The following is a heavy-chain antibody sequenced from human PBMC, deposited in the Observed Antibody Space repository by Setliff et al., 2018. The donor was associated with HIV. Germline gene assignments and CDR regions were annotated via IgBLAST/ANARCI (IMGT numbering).Heavy chain of an antibody. CDR3: ARCGYSYGSYGMDV. CDR2: IYPGHSDT. Sequence: ESLKISCQDSGYSFDRYWIGWVRQMPGKGLEWMGIIYPGHSDTRYSPSFQGQVTISVDKSISTAYLQWSSLKASDSAMYYCARCGYSYGSYGMDVWGQGTKVTSP. J-gene: IGHJ6*02. CDR1: GYSFDRYW. D-gene: IGHD5-12*01. V-gene: IGHV5-51*01.